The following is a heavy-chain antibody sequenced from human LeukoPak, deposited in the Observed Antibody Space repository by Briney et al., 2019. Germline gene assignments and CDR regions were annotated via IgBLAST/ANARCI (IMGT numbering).Heavy chain of an antibody. Sequence: GGSLRLSCAASGFTFTRYWMSWVRQAPGKGLEWVSYISSSGSTIYYADSVKGRFTISRDNAKNSLYLQMNSLRAEDTAVYYCAGRLLWFGELLGVFDYWGQGTLVTVSS. CDR2: ISSSGSTI. CDR3: AGRLLWFGELLGVFDY. V-gene: IGHV3-48*03. D-gene: IGHD3-10*01. J-gene: IGHJ4*02. CDR1: GFTFTRYW.